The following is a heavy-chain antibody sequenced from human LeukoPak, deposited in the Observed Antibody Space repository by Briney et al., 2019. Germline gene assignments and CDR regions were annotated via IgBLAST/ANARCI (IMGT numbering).Heavy chain of an antibody. V-gene: IGHV1-69*13. CDR1: GYTFTSYG. Sequence: SVKVSCKASGYTFTSYGISWVRQAPGQGLEWMGGIIPIFGTANYAQKFQGRVTITADESTSTAYMELSSLRSEDTAVYYCARDLLRGYSYGYADYWGQGTLVTVSS. CDR2: IIPIFGTA. CDR3: ARDLLRGYSYGYADY. J-gene: IGHJ4*02. D-gene: IGHD5-18*01.